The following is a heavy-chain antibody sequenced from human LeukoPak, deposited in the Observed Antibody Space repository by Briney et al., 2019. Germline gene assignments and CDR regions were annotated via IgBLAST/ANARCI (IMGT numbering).Heavy chain of an antibody. Sequence: SETLSLTCAVYGGSFSGYYWSWIRQPPGKGLEWIGEINHSGSTNYNPSLKSRVTISVDTSKNQFSLKLSSVTAADTAVYYCAREPTRVTVKGAFDIWGQGTMVTVSS. CDR3: AREPTRVTVKGAFDI. J-gene: IGHJ3*02. CDR1: GGSFSGYY. CDR2: INHSGST. D-gene: IGHD4-17*01. V-gene: IGHV4-34*01.